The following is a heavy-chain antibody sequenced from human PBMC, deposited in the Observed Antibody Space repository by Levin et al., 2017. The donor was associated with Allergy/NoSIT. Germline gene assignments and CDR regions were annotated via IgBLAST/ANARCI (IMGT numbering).Heavy chain of an antibody. CDR1: GGSITSGAYF. D-gene: IGHD4-17*01. V-gene: IGHV4-31*03. Sequence: SETLSLTCTVSGGSITSGAYFWTWIRQQPGKGLEWIGCFHTYNSGGTYYNPSLKSRVTISLDTSKNQFSLTLSSVTAADTAVYYCARYGDYVGAYWGQGTLVAVSS. CDR2: FHTYNSGGT. CDR3: ARYGDYVGAY. J-gene: IGHJ4*02.